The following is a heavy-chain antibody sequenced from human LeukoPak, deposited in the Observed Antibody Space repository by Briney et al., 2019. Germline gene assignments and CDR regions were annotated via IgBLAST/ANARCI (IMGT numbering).Heavy chain of an antibody. D-gene: IGHD6-19*01. CDR2: IYYNGIT. Sequence: SETLSLTCTVSGGSISSSNWWSWVRQPPGKGLEWIGTIYYNGITYCNPSLKSRVTVSVDTSKNQFSLNLNSVTAADTAVYYCARQPTGAWQWTFDYWGQGALVTVSS. J-gene: IGHJ4*02. CDR1: GGSISSSNW. V-gene: IGHV4-39*01. CDR3: ARQPTGAWQWTFDY.